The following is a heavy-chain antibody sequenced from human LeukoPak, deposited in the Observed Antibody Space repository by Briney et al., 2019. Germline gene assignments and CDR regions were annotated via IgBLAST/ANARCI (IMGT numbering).Heavy chain of an antibody. CDR2: IYYSGST. V-gene: IGHV4-59*02. CDR3: ARDLTDNQTPVTSNWFDP. J-gene: IGHJ5*02. CDR1: GGSVSSYY. Sequence: PSETLSLTCTVSGGSVSSYYWSWIRQPPGKGLEWIGYIYYSGSTNYNPSLKSRVTISVDTSKNQFSLKLSSVTAADTAVYYCARDLTDNQTPVTSNWFDPWGQGTLVTVSS. D-gene: IGHD4-17*01.